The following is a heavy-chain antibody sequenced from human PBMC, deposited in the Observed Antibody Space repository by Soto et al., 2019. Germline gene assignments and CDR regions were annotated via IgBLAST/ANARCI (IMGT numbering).Heavy chain of an antibody. J-gene: IGHJ6*02. D-gene: IGHD5-12*01. Sequence: QVQLVQSGAEVKKPGASVKVSCKASGYTFTRSGISWVRQAPGQGLEWMGWISTYNGDTNYAQTFQGRVTMTTDTSTSTVHMEVRSLRSHGTAVYYCAREGVAPYYYYDMDVWGQGTPVTVSS. CDR1: GYTFTRSG. V-gene: IGHV1-18*01. CDR2: ISTYNGDT. CDR3: AREGVAPYYYYDMDV.